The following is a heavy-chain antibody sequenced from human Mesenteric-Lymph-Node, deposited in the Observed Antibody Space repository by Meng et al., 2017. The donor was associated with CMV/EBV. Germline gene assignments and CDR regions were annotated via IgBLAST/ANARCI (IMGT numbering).Heavy chain of an antibody. J-gene: IGHJ4*02. V-gene: IGHV3-30-3*01. CDR1: GFIFSSYA. D-gene: IGHD3-10*01. CDR3: ARESSGSGSASDY. CDR2: ISYDGSNK. Sequence: VSGFIFSSYARHWVRQAPGKGLEWVAVISYDGSNKYYADSVRGRFPISRDNSKNTLYLQMNSLRAEDTAVYYCARESSGSGSASDYWGQGTLVTVSS.